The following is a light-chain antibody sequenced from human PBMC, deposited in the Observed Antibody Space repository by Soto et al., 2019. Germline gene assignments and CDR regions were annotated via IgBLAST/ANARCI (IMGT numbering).Light chain of an antibody. V-gene: IGKV3-20*01. CDR2: AAS. Sequence: EIVLTQSPETLSVSPGQSATLSCRASQSVSSRYFGWYQQQPDQAPRLIIYAASTRAAGVPDRVGGSGSGTDFTLTISGLEAEDVAVYYCKQYGSSPGTFGQGTKVEIK. J-gene: IGKJ1*01. CDR1: QSVSSRY. CDR3: KQYGSSPGT.